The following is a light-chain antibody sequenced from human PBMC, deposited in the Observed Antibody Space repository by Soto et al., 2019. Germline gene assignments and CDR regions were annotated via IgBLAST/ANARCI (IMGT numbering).Light chain of an antibody. Sequence: EILLTQSPSTLSLSPGEGVTLSCRASQSVTVNSLAWYQQKPGQAPTLLIYAASTRAAPVPDRFTGSGSGTDFALTISRLEPEDFGVYYCQQYGDSPLTSGPGTKVDIK. V-gene: IGKV3-20*01. CDR1: QSVTVNS. CDR3: QQYGDSPLT. CDR2: AAS. J-gene: IGKJ3*01.